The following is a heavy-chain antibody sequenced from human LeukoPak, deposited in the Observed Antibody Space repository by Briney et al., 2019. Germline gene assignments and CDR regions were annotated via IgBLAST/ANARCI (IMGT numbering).Heavy chain of an antibody. V-gene: IGHV3-48*03. Sequence: GGSLRLSCAASGFTFSSYEMNWVRQAPGKGLEWVSYISSSGSTIYYADSVKGRFTISRDNSKNTLYLQMNSLRAEDTAVYYCAKPYCSSTSCYAYWFDPWGQGTLVTVSS. CDR1: GFTFSSYE. CDR3: AKPYCSSTSCYAYWFDP. J-gene: IGHJ5*02. D-gene: IGHD2-2*01. CDR2: ISSSGSTI.